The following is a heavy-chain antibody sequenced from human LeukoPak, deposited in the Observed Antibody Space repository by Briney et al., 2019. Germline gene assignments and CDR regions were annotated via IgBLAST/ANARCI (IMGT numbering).Heavy chain of an antibody. V-gene: IGHV4-59*01. D-gene: IGHD2-21*02. Sequence: PSETLSLTCTVSGGSISSYYWHWIRQPPGKGLEWIGYLYYSGNTYYNPSLKSRVTMSVDTSKNQFSLKLSPVTAADTAVYFCARAAYCGGDCYYYFDYWGQGTLVTVSS. CDR3: ARAAYCGGDCYYYFDY. J-gene: IGHJ4*02. CDR2: LYYSGNT. CDR1: GGSISSYY.